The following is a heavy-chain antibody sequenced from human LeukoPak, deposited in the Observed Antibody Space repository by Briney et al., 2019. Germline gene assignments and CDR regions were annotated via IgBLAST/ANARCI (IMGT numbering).Heavy chain of an antibody. Sequence: PSHTLSLPCTVSGRSISSGGYYCSWIRQHPGKGLEWIGYTYYSGSTYYNPSLKSRVTISVDTSKYQFSLKLSSVTAADTAVYYCARIKTYFDFWSGYYYGFDPWGQGTLVTVSS. J-gene: IGHJ5*02. CDR3: ARIKTYFDFWSGYYYGFDP. CDR1: GRSISSGGYY. V-gene: IGHV4-31*03. D-gene: IGHD3-3*01. CDR2: TYYSGST.